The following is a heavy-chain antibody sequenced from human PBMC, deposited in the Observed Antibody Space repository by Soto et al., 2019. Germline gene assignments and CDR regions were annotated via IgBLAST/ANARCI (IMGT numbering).Heavy chain of an antibody. D-gene: IGHD2-15*01. CDR1: GGTFSSYA. V-gene: IGHV1-69*13. CDR2: IIPIFGTA. J-gene: IGHJ6*02. Sequence: SVKVSCKASGGTFSSYAISWVRQAPGQGLEWMGGIIPIFGTANYAQKFQGRVTITADESTSTAYMELSSLRSEDTAVYYCARRGYCSGGSCYRGSFYECYCCGMDVWGQGTTVTVSS. CDR3: ARRGYCSGGSCYRGSFYECYCCGMDV.